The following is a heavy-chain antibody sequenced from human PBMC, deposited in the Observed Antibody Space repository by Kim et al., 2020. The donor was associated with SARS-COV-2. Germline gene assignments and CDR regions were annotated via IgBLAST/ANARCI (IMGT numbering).Heavy chain of an antibody. CDR3: VRDRELELRGSFDV. D-gene: IGHD1-7*01. J-gene: IGHJ3*01. V-gene: IGHV3-74*01. Sequence: YADSVDGRFTVSRDTDKNTLYLQMNSLRDDDTAVYYCVRDRELELRGSFDVWGQGTMVTVSS.